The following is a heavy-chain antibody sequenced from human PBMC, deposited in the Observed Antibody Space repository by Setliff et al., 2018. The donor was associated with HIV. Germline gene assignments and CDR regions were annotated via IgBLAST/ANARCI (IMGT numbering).Heavy chain of an antibody. V-gene: IGHV4-59*12. CDR3: AREHFWSGYFSYDAFDI. CDR2: IDYSGRT. CDR1: GGSISEYY. D-gene: IGHD3-3*02. Sequence: SETLSLTCTVSGGSISEYYWSWIRQPPGKGLEWIGYIDYSGRTNYNPSLKSRVTISVVTSKNQFSLKLSSVTAADTAVYYCAREHFWSGYFSYDAFDIWGQGTMVTVSS. J-gene: IGHJ3*02.